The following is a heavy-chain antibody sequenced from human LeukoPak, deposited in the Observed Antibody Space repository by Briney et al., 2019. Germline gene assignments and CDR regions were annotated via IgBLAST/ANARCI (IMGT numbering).Heavy chain of an antibody. J-gene: IGHJ3*02. D-gene: IGHD3-22*01. CDR1: GFTVSSNY. Sequence: AGGSLRLSCAASGFTVSSNYMSWIRQPPGKGLEWIGEINHSGSTNYNPSLKSRVTISVDTSKNQFSLKLSSVTAADTAVYYCARVRGNYYYDSSGYPRVHAFDIWGQGTMVTVSS. CDR3: ARVRGNYYYDSSGYPRVHAFDI. V-gene: IGHV4-34*01. CDR2: INHSGST.